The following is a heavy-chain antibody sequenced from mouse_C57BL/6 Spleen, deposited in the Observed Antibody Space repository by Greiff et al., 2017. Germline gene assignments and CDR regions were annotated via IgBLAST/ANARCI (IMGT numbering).Heavy chain of an antibody. Sequence: EVHLVESGGGLVKPGGSLKLSCAASGFTFSDYGMHWVRQAPEKGLEWVAYISSGSSTIYYADTVKGRFTISRDNAKNTLFLQMTSLRSEDTAMYYCARQGPAWFAYWGQGTLVTVSA. CDR3: ARQGPAWFAY. CDR1: GFTFSDYG. J-gene: IGHJ3*01. D-gene: IGHD3-3*01. V-gene: IGHV5-17*01. CDR2: ISSGSSTI.